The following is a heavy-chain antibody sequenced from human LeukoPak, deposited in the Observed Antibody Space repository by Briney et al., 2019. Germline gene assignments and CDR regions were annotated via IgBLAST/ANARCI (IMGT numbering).Heavy chain of an antibody. D-gene: IGHD6-13*01. CDR2: IRSKTFGGTT. CDR1: GFTFGDYA. CDR3: SRAYSCSWYDPYYFDF. J-gene: IGHJ4*02. Sequence: GGSLRLSCTASGFTFGDYAMSWFRQAPGKGLEWVGFIRSKTFGGTTGYAAYVKDRFTISRDDSKNIAYLQMNSLKTEDTAVYYCSRAYSCSWYDPYYFDFWGQGSLVTVSS. V-gene: IGHV3-49*03.